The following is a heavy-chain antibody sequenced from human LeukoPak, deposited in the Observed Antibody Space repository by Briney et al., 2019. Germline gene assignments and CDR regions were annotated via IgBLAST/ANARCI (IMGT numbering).Heavy chain of an antibody. Sequence: GGSLRLSCAASGFTLSSYAMSWVRQGPGKGLEWVSAISVSGNTYHADSVKGRFTISRDSSKNTLYLQMNSLRAEDAAVYYCAKAPVTTCGGAYCYPFDYWGQGTLVTVSS. V-gene: IGHV3-23*01. CDR1: GFTLSSYA. CDR3: AKAPVTTCGGAYCYPFDY. D-gene: IGHD2-21*01. J-gene: IGHJ4*02. CDR2: ISVSGNT.